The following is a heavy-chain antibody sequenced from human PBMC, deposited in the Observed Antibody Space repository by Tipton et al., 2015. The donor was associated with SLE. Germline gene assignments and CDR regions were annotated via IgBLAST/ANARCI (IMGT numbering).Heavy chain of an antibody. CDR2: MNEDGSQT. V-gene: IGHV3-7*01. CDR1: GFTFNTYW. CDR3: ARGEMDV. Sequence: SLRLSCEASGFTFNTYWMSWVRQAPGKGLEWVANMNEDGSQTYHVGSVEGRFTISRDNAENSLYLQMNNLRAEDSAVFYCARGEMDVWGQGTTVSVSS. J-gene: IGHJ6*02.